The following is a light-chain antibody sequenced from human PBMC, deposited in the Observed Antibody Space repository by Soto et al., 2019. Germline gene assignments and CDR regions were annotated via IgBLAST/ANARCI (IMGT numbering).Light chain of an antibody. Sequence: DIQMTQSPSTLSASVGDRVTITCRASQSISTWLAWFQQKPGKAPKLLISKASTLESGVPSRFSGSGSGTDFTLTISSLQPADFATYYCQQYESYSWTFGQGTRWIS. J-gene: IGKJ1*01. CDR1: QSISTW. V-gene: IGKV1-5*03. CDR3: QQYESYSWT. CDR2: KAS.